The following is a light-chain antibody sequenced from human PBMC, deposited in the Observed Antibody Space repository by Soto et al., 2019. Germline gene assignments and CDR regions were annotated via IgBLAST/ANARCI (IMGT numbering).Light chain of an antibody. V-gene: IGKV1-39*01. Sequence: DIQMTQSPSSLSASVGDRVSISCRTSQNIDRYLNWYQQKPGKAPQVLISGAASLQSGVPSRFSGSGSGTEFTLSISSLQPEDFATYFCQQSYRAPYTFGQGNRLEI. CDR2: GAA. CDR1: QNIDRY. CDR3: QQSYRAPYT. J-gene: IGKJ2*01.